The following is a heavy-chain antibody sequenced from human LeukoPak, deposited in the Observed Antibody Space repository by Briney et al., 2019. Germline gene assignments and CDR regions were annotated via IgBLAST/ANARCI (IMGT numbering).Heavy chain of an antibody. J-gene: IGHJ4*02. CDR3: ARAHPEVPGRYDY. CDR2: IYYSGST. Sequence: PSETLSLTCTVSGGSISSSSYYWGWIRQPPGKGLEWIGSIYYSGSTYYNPSLKSRVTISVDTSKNQFSLKLSSVTAADTAVYYCARAHPEVPGRYDYWGQGTLVTVYS. D-gene: IGHD1-1*01. CDR1: GGSISSSSYY. V-gene: IGHV4-39*01.